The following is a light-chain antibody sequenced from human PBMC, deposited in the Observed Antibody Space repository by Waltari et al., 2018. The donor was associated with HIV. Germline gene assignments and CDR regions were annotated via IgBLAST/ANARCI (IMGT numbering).Light chain of an antibody. CDR1: DLGKKY. CDR3: QTWDSNTVL. J-gene: IGLJ1*01. CDR2: QDS. V-gene: IGLV3-1*01. Sequence: SFELTQSASVSVSPGKSATITCSGEDLGKKYTSWYQQKSGHSPLLVIYQDSRRPSRIPERFSGSNSGNTATLTISGTQPFDEADYYCQTWDSNTVLFGTGTKVTVL.